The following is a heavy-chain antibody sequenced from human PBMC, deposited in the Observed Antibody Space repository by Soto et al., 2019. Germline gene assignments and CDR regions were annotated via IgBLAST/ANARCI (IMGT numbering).Heavy chain of an antibody. CDR1: GGTFSSYA. CDR2: IFPIFGTA. Sequence: QVQLVQSGAEVKKPGSSVKVSCKASGGTFSSYAISWVRQAPGQGLEWMGGIFPIFGTANYGQKFQGRVKIAGDGSTSAAYMELSSLRSEDTAVYYCARDHGDYNYYYGMDDWGQGTTVTVSS. D-gene: IGHD4-17*01. J-gene: IGHJ6*02. CDR3: ARDHGDYNYYYGMDD. V-gene: IGHV1-69*01.